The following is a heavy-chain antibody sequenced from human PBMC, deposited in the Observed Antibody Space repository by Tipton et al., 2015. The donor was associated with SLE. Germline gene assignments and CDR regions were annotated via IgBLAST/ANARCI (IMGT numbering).Heavy chain of an antibody. Sequence: TLSLTCAVYGGSFSGSYYWSWIRQPAGKGLEWIGRIYTSGSTNYNPSLKSRVTISVDTSKNQFSLKLSSVTAADTAVYYCARERLYSSSWFSDWGQGTLVTVSS. CDR2: IYTSGST. J-gene: IGHJ4*02. CDR3: ARERLYSSSWFSD. CDR1: GGSFSGSYY. V-gene: IGHV4-61*02. D-gene: IGHD6-13*01.